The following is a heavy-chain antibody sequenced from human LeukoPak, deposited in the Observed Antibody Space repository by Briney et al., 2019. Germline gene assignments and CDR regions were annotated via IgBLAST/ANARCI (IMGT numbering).Heavy chain of an antibody. CDR3: ARHRNYYDSSGYYHYFDS. D-gene: IGHD3-22*01. Sequence: PSETLSLTCTVSGGSISTYYWSWMRQPPGKGLEWIGYIYYSGNTNCNPSLKSRVTISVDTSKNQFSLKLSSVTAADTAVYYCARHRNYYDSSGYYHYFDSWGQGTLVTVSS. V-gene: IGHV4-59*08. CDR1: GGSISTYY. CDR2: IYYSGNT. J-gene: IGHJ4*02.